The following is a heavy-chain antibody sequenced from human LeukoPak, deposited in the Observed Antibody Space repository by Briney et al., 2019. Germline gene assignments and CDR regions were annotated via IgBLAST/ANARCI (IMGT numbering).Heavy chain of an antibody. D-gene: IGHD6-19*01. CDR2: INPNSGGT. CDR1: GYTFTGYY. J-gene: IGHJ4*02. V-gene: IGHV1-2*02. Sequence: ASVKVSCKASGYTFTGYYMHWVRQAPGQGLEWMGWINPNSGGTNYAQKFQGRVTMTRDTSISTAYMELSRLISDDTAVYYCARVWTAVAGIDYWGQGTLVTVSS. CDR3: ARVWTAVAGIDY.